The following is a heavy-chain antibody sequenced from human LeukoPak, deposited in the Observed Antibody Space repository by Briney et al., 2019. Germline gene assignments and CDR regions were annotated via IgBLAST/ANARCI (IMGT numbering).Heavy chain of an antibody. Sequence: GGSLRLSCAASGFTFSNAWMSWVRQAPGKGLEWVGRIKSKTDGGTTDYAAPVKGRFTISRDDSKNTLYLQMNSLKTEDTAVYYCTTIARRAIYFQHWGQGTLVTVSS. J-gene: IGHJ1*01. CDR3: TTIARRAIYFQH. CDR2: IKSKTDGGTT. CDR1: GFTFSNAW. D-gene: IGHD2-21*01. V-gene: IGHV3-15*01.